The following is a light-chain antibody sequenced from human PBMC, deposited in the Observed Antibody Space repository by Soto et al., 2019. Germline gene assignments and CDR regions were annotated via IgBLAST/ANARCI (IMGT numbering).Light chain of an antibody. CDR2: GAS. J-gene: IGKJ2*01. V-gene: IGKV3-15*01. CDR3: QQDNNWPPGT. Sequence: EIVMTQSPATLSVSPGERATLSCRASQSVSSNLAWYQQKPGQAPRLLMYGASTRATGIPARFSGSGSGTEFTLTISSLQSEDFAVYYCQQDNNWPPGTFGQGTELEIK. CDR1: QSVSSN.